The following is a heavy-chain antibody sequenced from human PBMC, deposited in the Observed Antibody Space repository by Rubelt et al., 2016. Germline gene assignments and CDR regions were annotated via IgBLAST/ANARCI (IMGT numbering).Heavy chain of an antibody. CDR3: ARGNSGYDYGLDY. CDR2: INPNSGGT. J-gene: IGHJ4*02. CDR1: GYTFTSYG. V-gene: IGHV1-2*02. D-gene: IGHD5-12*01. Sequence: QVQLVQSGAEVKKPGASVKVSCKASGYTFTSYGISWVRQAPGQGLAWMGWINPNSGGTNYAQKVQGRVAMTRYTSGSTAYMELSRLTSDDTAVYYGARGNSGYDYGLDYWGQGTLVTVSS.